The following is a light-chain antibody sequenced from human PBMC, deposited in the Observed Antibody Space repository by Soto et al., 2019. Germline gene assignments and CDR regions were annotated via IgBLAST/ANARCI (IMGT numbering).Light chain of an antibody. J-gene: IGKJ3*01. CDR3: QQYGRSPPFS. CDR1: QSVSSN. Sequence: EIVMTQSPATLSVSPGERATLSCRASQSVSSNLAWYQQKPGQVPKLLIYGASTRATGIPARFSGSGSGTEFTLTISSLQSEDFAVYYCQQYGRSPPFSFGPGTKVDV. V-gene: IGKV3-15*01. CDR2: GAS.